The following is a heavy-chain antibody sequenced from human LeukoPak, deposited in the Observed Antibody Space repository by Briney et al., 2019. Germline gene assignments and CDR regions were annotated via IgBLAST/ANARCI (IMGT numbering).Heavy chain of an antibody. CDR3: ATGPNSFTVPDY. CDR1: GYTLTELS. CDR2: FDPEDGET. Sequence: ASVKVSCKVSGYTLTELSMHWVRQAPGKGLEWMGGFDPEDGETIYARKFQGRVTMTEDTSTDTAYMELSSLRSEDTAVYYCATGPNSFTVPDYWGQGTLVTVSS. D-gene: IGHD4-17*01. V-gene: IGHV1-24*01. J-gene: IGHJ4*02.